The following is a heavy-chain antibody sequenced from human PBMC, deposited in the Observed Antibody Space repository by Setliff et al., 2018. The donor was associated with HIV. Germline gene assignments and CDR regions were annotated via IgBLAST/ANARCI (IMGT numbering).Heavy chain of an antibody. Sequence: PSETLSLTCTVSGYSISSGYYWGWIRQPPGKGLEWIGSIYHSGSTYYNPSLKSRVTISVDKSKNQFSLKLTSVTAADTAVYYCARDQSIAARYLFDPWGREPWSPSPQ. CDR2: IYHSGST. J-gene: IGHJ5*02. D-gene: IGHD6-6*01. CDR3: ARDQSIAARYLFDP. CDR1: GYSISSGYY. V-gene: IGHV4-38-2*02.